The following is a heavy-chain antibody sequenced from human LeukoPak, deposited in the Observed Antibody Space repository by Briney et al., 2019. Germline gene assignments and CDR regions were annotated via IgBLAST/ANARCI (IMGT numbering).Heavy chain of an antibody. CDR1: GYTFTSYA. D-gene: IGHD3-22*01. J-gene: IGHJ3*02. Sequence: ASVKVSCKASGYTFTSYAMHWVRQAPGQRGEGMGWMNAGNGKKKYSQEFQGGVTITRDTSASTAYMELSSLRSEDMAVYYCARLDSRGAFYIWGQGTMVTVSS. CDR3: ARLDSRGAFYI. V-gene: IGHV1-3*03. CDR2: MNAGNGKK.